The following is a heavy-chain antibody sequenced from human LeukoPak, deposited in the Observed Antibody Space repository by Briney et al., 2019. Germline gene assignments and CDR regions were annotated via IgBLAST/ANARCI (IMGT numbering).Heavy chain of an antibody. V-gene: IGHV1-8*01. CDR2: MNPSSGNT. CDR3: ARFPTAGGVDH. D-gene: IGHD3-16*01. J-gene: IGHJ4*02. CDR1: GYTFTSYD. Sequence: ASVKVSCKSSGYTFTSYDINWVRQATGQGLEWMGWMNPSSGNTGYAQKFQGRVTMTRNTSISTAYMELSSLRSEDTAVYYCARFPTAGGVDHWGQGTLVTVSS.